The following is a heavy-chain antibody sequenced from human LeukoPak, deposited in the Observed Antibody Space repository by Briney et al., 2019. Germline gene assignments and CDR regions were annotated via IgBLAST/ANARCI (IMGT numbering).Heavy chain of an antibody. CDR2: ISSSGSTI. CDR1: GFTFSSYE. CDR3: ARVGGFYYMDV. V-gene: IGHV3-48*03. D-gene: IGHD5-12*01. J-gene: IGHJ6*03. Sequence: GGSLRLSCAASGFTFSSYEMNWVRQAPGKGLEWVSYISSSGSTIYYADSMKGRFAISRDNDKNSLYLQMNSLRAEDTAVYYCARVGGFYYMDVWGKGTTVTVSS.